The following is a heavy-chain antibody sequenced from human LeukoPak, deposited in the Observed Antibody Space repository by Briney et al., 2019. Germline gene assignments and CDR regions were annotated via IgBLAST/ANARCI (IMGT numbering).Heavy chain of an antibody. Sequence: GGSLSPSCAASGFPFSSYGMHWVRQAPGKGLEWVAVISYDGSNKYYADSVKGRFTISRDNSKNTLYLQMNSLRAEDTAVYYCAKDPDNGGDIWGQGTMVTVSS. J-gene: IGHJ3*02. CDR3: AKDPDNGGDI. CDR1: GFPFSSYG. D-gene: IGHD1-14*01. CDR2: ISYDGSNK. V-gene: IGHV3-30*18.